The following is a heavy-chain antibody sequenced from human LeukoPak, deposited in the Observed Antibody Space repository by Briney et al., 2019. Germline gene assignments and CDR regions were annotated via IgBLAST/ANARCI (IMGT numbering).Heavy chain of an antibody. CDR1: GGSIRSSYYY. CDR3: AMSVEMPPIPSFDY. Sequence: SETLSLTCTVSGGSIRSSYYYWGWIRQPPGKGLEWIGSIYDSGSTYYNPSLKSRVTISVDTSKNQFSLKLNSVTAADTAVYYCAMSVEMPPIPSFDYWGQGTLVTVSS. J-gene: IGHJ4*02. CDR2: IYDSGST. V-gene: IGHV4-39*01. D-gene: IGHD5-24*01.